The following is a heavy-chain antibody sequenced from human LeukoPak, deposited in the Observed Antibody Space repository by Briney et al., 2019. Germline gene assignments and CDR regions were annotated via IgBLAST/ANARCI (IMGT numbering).Heavy chain of an antibody. CDR3: ARDLPAAGPNWFDP. CDR1: GDSVSSNSAA. D-gene: IGHD6-13*01. V-gene: IGHV6-1*01. J-gene: IGHJ5*02. Sequence: SQTLSLTCAISGDSVSSNSAAWNWIRQSPSRGLEWLGRTYYRSKWYNDYAVSVKSRMTINPDTSKNQFSLQLNSVTPEDTAVYYCARDLPAAGPNWFDPWGQGTLVTVSS. CDR2: TYYRSKWYN.